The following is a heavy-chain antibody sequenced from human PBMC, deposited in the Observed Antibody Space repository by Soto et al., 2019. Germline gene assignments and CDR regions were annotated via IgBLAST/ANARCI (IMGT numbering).Heavy chain of an antibody. D-gene: IGHD3-22*01. CDR2: INHSGST. CDR3: ARDYYDSSGPPTIDY. Sequence: QVQLQQWGAGLLKPSETLSLTCAVYGGSFSGYYWSWIRQPPGKGLEWIGEINHSGSTNYNPSLKSRVTISVDTSKNQFSLKLSSVTAADTAMYYCARDYYDSSGPPTIDYWGQGTLSPSPQ. V-gene: IGHV4-34*01. J-gene: IGHJ4*02. CDR1: GGSFSGYY.